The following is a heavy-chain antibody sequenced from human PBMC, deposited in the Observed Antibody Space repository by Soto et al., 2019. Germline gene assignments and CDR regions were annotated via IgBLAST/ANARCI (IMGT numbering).Heavy chain of an antibody. J-gene: IGHJ5*02. CDR3: SRHYDFLTGPPYPKWFDP. V-gene: IGHV4-59*08. CDR1: GGSISSYY. D-gene: IGHD3-9*01. Sequence: SETLSLTCTVSGGSISSYYWSWIRQPPGKGLEWIGYMYYSGSTNYNPSLKSRVTISVDTSKNQFSLKLSSVTAADTAVYYCSRHYDFLTGPPYPKWFDPLGQGTLVTGFS. CDR2: MYYSGST.